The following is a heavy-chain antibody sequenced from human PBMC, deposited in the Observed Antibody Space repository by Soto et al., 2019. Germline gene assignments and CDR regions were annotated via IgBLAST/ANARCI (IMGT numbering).Heavy chain of an antibody. D-gene: IGHD2-2*02. CDR1: GESFSGYY. V-gene: IGHV4-34*01. Sequence: QVQLQQWGAGLLKPSETLSLTCAVYGESFSGYYWTWIRQPPGKGLEWIGEISHSGSTNYNPSLNSRVTISVGTSQKQYSLELSSVTAVDTAGYYCARRYCNSTICYTIDYWGRGTLVTVSS. J-gene: IGHJ4*02. CDR2: ISHSGST. CDR3: ARRYCNSTICYTIDY.